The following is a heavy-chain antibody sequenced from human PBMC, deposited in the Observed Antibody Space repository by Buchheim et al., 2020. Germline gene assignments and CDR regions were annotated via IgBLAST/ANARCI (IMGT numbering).Heavy chain of an antibody. J-gene: IGHJ4*02. V-gene: IGHV4-34*01. D-gene: IGHD5-12*01. Sequence: QVQLQQWGAGLLKPSETLSLTCAVYGGSFSGYYWSWIRQPPGKGLEWIGEINHSGSTNYNPSLKSRVTISVDTSKNQFSLKLSSVTAADTAVYYCAREVKLGHSGYDYGRFVDYWGQGTL. CDR2: INHSGST. CDR1: GGSFSGYY. CDR3: AREVKLGHSGYDYGRFVDY.